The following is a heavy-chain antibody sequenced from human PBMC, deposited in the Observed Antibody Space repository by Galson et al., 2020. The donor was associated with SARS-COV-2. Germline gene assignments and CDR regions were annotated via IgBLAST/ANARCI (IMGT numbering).Heavy chain of an antibody. Sequence: SVKVSCQASGDNFNSFAFNWVRQAPGQGLEWIGGIMPLFGTTNYAQKFQGRVTITADESTSTAYLDLRRLRSEDTAVYFCARSRDIVVEPTYRDPCDICGQGTLVTVAS. V-gene: IGHV1-69*13. CDR1: GDNFNSFA. D-gene: IGHD5-12*01. CDR3: ARSRDIVVEPTYRDPCDI. J-gene: IGHJ3*02. CDR2: IMPLFGTT.